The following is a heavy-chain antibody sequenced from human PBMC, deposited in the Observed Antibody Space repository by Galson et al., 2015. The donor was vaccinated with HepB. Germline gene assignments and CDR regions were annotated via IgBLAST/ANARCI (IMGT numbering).Heavy chain of an antibody. CDR1: GYSFTNFW. Sequence: QSGAEVKKPGESLKISCKGSGYSFTNFWIGWVRQMPGRGLEWMGIIYPDDSDTRYSPSFQGHVTISADKSISTAYLQWSSLKASDTATYYCARQEEAGTYCFDYWGQGTLVTVSS. V-gene: IGHV5-51*01. J-gene: IGHJ4*02. CDR3: ARQEEAGTYCFDY. D-gene: IGHD6-13*01. CDR2: IYPDDSDT.